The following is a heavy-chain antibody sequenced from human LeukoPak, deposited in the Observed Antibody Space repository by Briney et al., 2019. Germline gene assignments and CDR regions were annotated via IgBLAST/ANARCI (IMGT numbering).Heavy chain of an antibody. Sequence: PSETLSLTCTVSGGSISSYYWSWIRQPPGKGLEWIGYIYYSGSTNYNPSLKSRVTISVDTSKNQFSLKLSSVTAADTAVYYCARGSGYVYYWGQGTLVTVSS. J-gene: IGHJ4*02. CDR3: ARGSGYVYY. CDR2: IYYSGST. V-gene: IGHV4-59*01. D-gene: IGHD5-12*01. CDR1: GGSISSYY.